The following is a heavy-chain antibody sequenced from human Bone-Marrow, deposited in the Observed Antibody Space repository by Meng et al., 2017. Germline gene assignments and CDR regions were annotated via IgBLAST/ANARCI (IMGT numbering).Heavy chain of an antibody. V-gene: IGHV4-34*01. CDR2: INHSGST. Sequence: QVQLKQWGGGLLKPSEPLSLTCAVYGGSFSGYYWSWIRQPPGKGLEWIGEINHSGSTNYNPSLESRATISVDTSQNNLSLKLSSVTAADSAVYYCARGPTTMAHDFDYWGQGTLVTVSS. D-gene: IGHD4-11*01. J-gene: IGHJ4*02. CDR3: ARGPTTMAHDFDY. CDR1: GGSFSGYY.